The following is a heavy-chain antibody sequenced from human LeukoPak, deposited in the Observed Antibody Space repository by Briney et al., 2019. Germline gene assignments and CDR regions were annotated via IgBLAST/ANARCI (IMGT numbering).Heavy chain of an antibody. CDR2: INPDGSTT. J-gene: IGHJ4*02. Sequence: GGSLRLSCAASGFTFDDYGMSWVRQAPGKGLVWVSFINPDGSTTNYADSVKGRFTISRDNAKNALYLQMNSLRAEDTAVYYCARVPGSGSASFDYWGQGTLVTVSS. D-gene: IGHD3-10*01. V-gene: IGHV3-74*01. CDR1: GFTFDDYG. CDR3: ARVPGSGSASFDY.